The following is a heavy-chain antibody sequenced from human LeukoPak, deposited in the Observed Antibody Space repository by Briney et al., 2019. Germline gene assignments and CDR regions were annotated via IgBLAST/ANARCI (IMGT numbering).Heavy chain of an antibody. CDR1: GGSISSYY. V-gene: IGHV4-59*01. CDR3: ARDSSSGWRPFDY. CDR2: IYYSGST. J-gene: IGHJ4*02. Sequence: SETLSLTCTVSGGSISSYYWSWIRQPPGKGLECIGYIYYSGSTNYNPSLKSRVTISVDTSKNQFSLKLSSVTAADTAVYYCARDSSSGWRPFDYWGQGTLVTVSS. D-gene: IGHD6-19*01.